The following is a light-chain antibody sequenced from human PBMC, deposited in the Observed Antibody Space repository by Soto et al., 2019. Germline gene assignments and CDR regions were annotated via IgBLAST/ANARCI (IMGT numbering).Light chain of an antibody. J-gene: IGLJ3*02. Sequence: QSVLTQPPSVSGAPGQRVTISCTGSYSNIGAGYEVHWYQQIPGTAPKLLISGHNNRPSGVPDRFFGSKSGTSASLTIIGLQAEDEADYYCQSYDSSLSGSYVFGGGTKLTVL. CDR3: QSYDSSLSGSYV. V-gene: IGLV1-40*01. CDR1: YSNIGAGYE. CDR2: GHN.